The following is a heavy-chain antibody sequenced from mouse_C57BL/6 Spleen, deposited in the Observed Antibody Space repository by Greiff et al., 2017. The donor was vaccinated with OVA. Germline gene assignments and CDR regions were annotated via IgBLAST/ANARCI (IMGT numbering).Heavy chain of an antibody. J-gene: IGHJ2*01. Sequence: EVKLVESGGGLVKPGGSLKLSCAASGFTFSSYGMSWVRQTPDKRLEWVATISSGGSYTYYPDSVKGRFTISRDNAKNTLYLQMSSLKSEDTAMYYCARQDYDGFDYWGQGTTLTVSS. CDR1: GFTFSSYG. CDR2: ISSGGSYT. V-gene: IGHV5-6*03. D-gene: IGHD2-4*01. CDR3: ARQDYDGFDY.